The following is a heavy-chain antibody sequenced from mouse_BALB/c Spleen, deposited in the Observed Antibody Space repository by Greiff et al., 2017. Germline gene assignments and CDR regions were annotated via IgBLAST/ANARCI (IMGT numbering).Heavy chain of an antibody. D-gene: IGHD2-14*01. CDR2: ISSGGST. CDR3: ARGGEYDGFDY. J-gene: IGHJ2*01. CDR1: GFTFSSYA. Sequence: EVMLVESGGGLVKPGGSLKLSCAASGFTFSSYAMSWVRQTPEKRLEWVASISSGGSTYYPDSVKGRFTISRDNARNILYLQMSSLRSEDTAMYYCARGGEYDGFDYWGQGTTLTGSS. V-gene: IGHV5-6-5*01.